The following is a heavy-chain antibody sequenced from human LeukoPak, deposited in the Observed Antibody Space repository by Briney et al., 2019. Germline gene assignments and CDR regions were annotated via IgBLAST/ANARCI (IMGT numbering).Heavy chain of an antibody. V-gene: IGHV3-23*01. CDR2: ISGSGGST. CDR3: TTDHSTVFDY. J-gene: IGHJ4*02. Sequence: AGGSLRLSCAASGFTFSSYAMSWVRQALGKGLEWVSAISGSGGSTYYADSVKGRFTISRDNSKNTLYLQMNSLKTEDTAVYYCTTDHSTVFDYWGQGTLVTVSS. D-gene: IGHD4-17*01. CDR1: GFTFSSYA.